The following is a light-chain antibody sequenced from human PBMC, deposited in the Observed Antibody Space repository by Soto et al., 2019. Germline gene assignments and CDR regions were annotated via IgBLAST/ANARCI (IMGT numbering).Light chain of an antibody. CDR3: QQLGTYPLT. CDR1: QDVSRS. Sequence: DTQLTQSPSFLSASVGDRVTITCRASQDVSRSVGWYQQKPGKAPKLLISAASTLHSGVPSRFSGSGSGTDFTLTISSLQPEDFATYYCQQLGTYPLTFDGGTKVEL. CDR2: AAS. V-gene: IGKV1-9*01. J-gene: IGKJ4*01.